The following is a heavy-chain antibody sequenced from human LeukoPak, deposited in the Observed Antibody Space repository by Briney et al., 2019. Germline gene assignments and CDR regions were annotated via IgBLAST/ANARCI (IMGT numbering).Heavy chain of an antibody. J-gene: IGHJ4*02. CDR1: GYSISSFYL. CDR2: RYHRGST. D-gene: IGHD2-2*01. CDR3: ARVGTADCTSTKCPGFVGY. Sequence: SETLSLTCTVSGYSISSFYLWGWLRPPPGEGVEWSESRYHRGSTYCNPSHYSRVTITVDASKNQFSLRLSSVTAAAAAVDYCARVGTADCTSTKCPGFVGYWGQGTLVTVSS. V-gene: IGHV4-38-2*02.